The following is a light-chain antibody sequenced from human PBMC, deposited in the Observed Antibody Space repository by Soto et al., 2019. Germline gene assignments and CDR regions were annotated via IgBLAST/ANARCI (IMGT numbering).Light chain of an antibody. CDR1: QGISSS. CDR3: QQLNSYPYT. Sequence: PLTQSPSSLSASVGDRVTITCRASQGISSSLAWYQQKPGKAPKLLMYEASTLQSGVPSRFSGGGSGTDFTLTITSLQPEDFATYYCQQLNSYPYTFGQGTKLEIK. V-gene: IGKV1-9*01. J-gene: IGKJ2*01. CDR2: EAS.